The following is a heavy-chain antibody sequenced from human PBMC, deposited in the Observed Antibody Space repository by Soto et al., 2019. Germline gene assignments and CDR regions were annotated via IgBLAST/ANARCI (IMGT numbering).Heavy chain of an antibody. CDR2: ISGSGGST. V-gene: IGHV3-23*01. Sequence: GGSLSLSCAASGFTFSSYAMSWVRQAPGKGLEWVSAISGSGGSTYYADSVKGRFTISRDNSKNTLYLQMNSLRAEDTAVYYCANLPAAIRYGMDVWGQGTTVTVSS. D-gene: IGHD2-2*01. J-gene: IGHJ6*02. CDR3: ANLPAAIRYGMDV. CDR1: GFTFSSYA.